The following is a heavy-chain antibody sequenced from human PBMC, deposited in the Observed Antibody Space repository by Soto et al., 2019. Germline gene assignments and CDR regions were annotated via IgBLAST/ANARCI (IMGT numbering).Heavy chain of an antibody. J-gene: IGHJ4*02. Sequence: GASVKVSCKASGYTFTSYYMHWVRQAPGQGLEWMRIINPSGGSTSYAQKFQGRVNMTRDTSTSTVYMELRSLRYEDTAVYYCARVRRSSGYYYGYWGQGTPVTAPQ. V-gene: IGHV1-46*01. CDR1: GYTFTSYY. CDR2: INPSGGST. CDR3: ARVRRSSGYYYGY. D-gene: IGHD3-22*01.